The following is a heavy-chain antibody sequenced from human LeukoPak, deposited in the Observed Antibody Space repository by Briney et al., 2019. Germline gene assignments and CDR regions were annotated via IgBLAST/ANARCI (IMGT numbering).Heavy chain of an antibody. V-gene: IGHV4-30-2*01. CDR2: IYHSGTT. J-gene: IGHJ4*02. CDR3: ARGGYYGSGREDF. CDR1: GGSISSRGYS. Sequence: SETLSLTCAVSGGSISSRGYSWSWIRQPPGKGLEWIGYIYHSGTTYYNPSLKSRVTISLDRSKNQFSLNLRSVTAADTAVCYCARGGYYGSGREDFWGQGTLVTVSS. D-gene: IGHD3-10*01.